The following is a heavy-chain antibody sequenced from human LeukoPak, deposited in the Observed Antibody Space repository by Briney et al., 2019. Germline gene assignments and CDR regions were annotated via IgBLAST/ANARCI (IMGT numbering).Heavy chain of an antibody. CDR3: ARHTEVSSTPVAYFEV. V-gene: IGHV4-39*01. J-gene: IGHJ1*01. Sequence: SETLSLTCTVSGGSISNANYYWGWVRHPPGQSLEWIGGVFYTGSSVSNPSLKSRVTMSVDRSKNQFSLNLNSLTAADSAMFYCARHTEVSSTPVAYFEVWGQGTQVIVSS. CDR2: VFYTGSS. D-gene: IGHD4-23*01. CDR1: GGSISNANYY.